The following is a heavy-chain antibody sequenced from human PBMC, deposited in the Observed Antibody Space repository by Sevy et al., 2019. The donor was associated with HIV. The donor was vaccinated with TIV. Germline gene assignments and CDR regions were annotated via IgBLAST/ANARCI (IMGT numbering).Heavy chain of an antibody. CDR1: GFTFSNAW. J-gene: IGHJ6*02. CDR2: IKSKTDGGTT. V-gene: IGHV3-15*01. CDR3: TTESVAGLGAVFYYYGMDV. D-gene: IGHD6-19*01. Sequence: GGSLRLSCAASGFTFSNAWMSWVRQAPGKGLEWVGRIKSKTDGGTTDYAAPVKGRFTISREDSKNTLYLQMNSLKTEDTAVYYCTTESVAGLGAVFYYYGMDVWGQGTTVTVSS.